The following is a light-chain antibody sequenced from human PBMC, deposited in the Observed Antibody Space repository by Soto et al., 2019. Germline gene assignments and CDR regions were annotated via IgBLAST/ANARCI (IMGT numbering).Light chain of an antibody. CDR3: QQSYSTPIT. J-gene: IGKJ5*01. Sequence: DIQMTQSPSSLSASVGEKVTITCQASQDIRNYLNWYQQKPGKAPKLLIYAASSLQSGVPSRFSGSGSGTDFTLTISSLQPEDFATYYCQQSYSTPITFGQGTRLEI. V-gene: IGKV1-39*01. CDR1: QDIRNY. CDR2: AAS.